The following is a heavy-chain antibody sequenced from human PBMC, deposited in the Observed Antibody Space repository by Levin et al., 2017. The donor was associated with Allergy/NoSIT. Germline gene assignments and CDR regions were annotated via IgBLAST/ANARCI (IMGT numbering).Heavy chain of an antibody. D-gene: IGHD5-24*01. Sequence: GESLKISCAASGFTFSDYSMNWVRQAPGKGLEWVSTISGSGGIPYYADSVKGRFTISRDNSKNTVYLKVNSLRGEDTAVYYCAKSGWRQWGGGFDYWGQGTLVTVSS. CDR3: AKSGWRQWGGGFDY. J-gene: IGHJ4*02. V-gene: IGHV3-23*01. CDR1: GFTFSDYS. CDR2: ISGSGGIP.